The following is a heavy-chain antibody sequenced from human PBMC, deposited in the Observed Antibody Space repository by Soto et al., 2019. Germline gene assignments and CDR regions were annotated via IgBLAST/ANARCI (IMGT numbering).Heavy chain of an antibody. CDR3: AHRPRGYSYYFDY. Sequence: GSGPTLVNPTQTLTLTCTFSGFSLSSHGMSVGWIRQPPGKALEWLARIDWDDDYYFNTSLKTRLTISKDTSKNQVVLTMTDMDPVDTATYYCAHRPRGYSYYFDYWGQGTLVTVSS. V-gene: IGHV2-70*12. J-gene: IGHJ4*02. D-gene: IGHD5-18*01. CDR1: GFSLSSHGMS. CDR2: IDWDDDY.